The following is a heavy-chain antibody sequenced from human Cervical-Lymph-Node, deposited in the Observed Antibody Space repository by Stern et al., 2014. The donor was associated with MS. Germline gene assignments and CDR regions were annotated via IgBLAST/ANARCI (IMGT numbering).Heavy chain of an antibody. CDR3: ARVGRVTKDAFDI. J-gene: IGHJ3*02. V-gene: IGHV1-46*01. Sequence: QVQLVQSGAEVKKPGASLKVSCKASGYTFTSYYMHWVRQAPGQGLEWMGIINHSGGSTRYAQKFQGRVTMTRNTSTSTVYMDLSSLRSEDTAVYYCARVGRVTKDAFDIWGQGTMVTVSS. CDR2: INHSGGST. CDR1: GYTFTSYY. D-gene: IGHD3-16*01.